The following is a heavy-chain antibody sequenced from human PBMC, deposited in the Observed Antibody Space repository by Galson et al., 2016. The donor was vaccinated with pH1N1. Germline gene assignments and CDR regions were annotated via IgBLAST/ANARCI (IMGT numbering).Heavy chain of an antibody. Sequence: SVKVSCKASGYTFTTLGISWVRQAPGQGLEWMGWISGHTGKTKYEQKFQGRVTMTRDTSINTVYMELSRLRSDDTAVYYCATAGVVLAATGDSWGQGTLVTVSS. CDR3: ATAGVVLAATGDS. CDR2: ISGHTGKT. J-gene: IGHJ4*02. CDR1: GYTFTTLG. D-gene: IGHD2-15*01. V-gene: IGHV1-18*01.